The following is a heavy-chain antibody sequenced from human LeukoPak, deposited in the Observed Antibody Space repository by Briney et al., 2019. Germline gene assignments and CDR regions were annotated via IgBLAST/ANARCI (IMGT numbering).Heavy chain of an antibody. J-gene: IGHJ6*03. CDR3: ARVYYYDSSGYYYDYYYYMDV. CDR1: GFTFSSYW. D-gene: IGHD3-22*01. CDR2: IKQDGSEK. V-gene: IGHV3-7*01. Sequence: PGGSLRLSCAASGFTFSSYWMSWVRQAPGKGLEWVANIKQDGSEKYYVDSVKGRFTISRDNAKNSLYLQMNSLRAEDTAVYYCARVYYYDSSGYYYDYYYYMDVWGKGTTVTVSS.